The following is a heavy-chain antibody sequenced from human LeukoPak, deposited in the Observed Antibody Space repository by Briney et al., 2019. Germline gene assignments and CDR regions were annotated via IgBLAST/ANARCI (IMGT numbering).Heavy chain of an antibody. Sequence: GGSLRLSCAASGFTLSSYWMSWVRQAPGKGLEWVANIKYDGSGKYYADSVKGRFTISGDDAKNSLYLEMNRLRVEDTAVYYCARDLFSGSYQEDFWGQGTLVTVSS. CDR1: GFTLSSYW. CDR3: ARDLFSGSYQEDF. V-gene: IGHV3-7*01. J-gene: IGHJ4*02. CDR2: IKYDGSGK. D-gene: IGHD1-26*01.